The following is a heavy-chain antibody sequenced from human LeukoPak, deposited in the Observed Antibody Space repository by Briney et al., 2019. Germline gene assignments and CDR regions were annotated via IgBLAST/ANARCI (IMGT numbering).Heavy chain of an antibody. J-gene: IGHJ5*02. CDR1: GGSISSYY. Sequence: SETLSLTCTVSGGSISSYYWSWIRQHPGKGLEWIGYIYYSGSTYYNPSLKSRVTISVDTSKNQFSLKLSSVTAADTAVYYCAREKGVLLWFGEAVGWFDPWGQGTLVTVSS. CDR3: AREKGVLLWFGEAVGWFDP. V-gene: IGHV4-59*06. D-gene: IGHD3-10*01. CDR2: IYYSGST.